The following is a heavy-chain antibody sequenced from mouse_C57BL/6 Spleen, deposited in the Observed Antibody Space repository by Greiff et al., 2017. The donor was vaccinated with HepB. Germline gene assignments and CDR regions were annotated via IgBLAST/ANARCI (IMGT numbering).Heavy chain of an antibody. CDR3: TRSGWDGSY. J-gene: IGHJ3*01. V-gene: IGHV1-15*01. D-gene: IGHD4-1*01. CDR2: IDPETGGT. CDR1: GYTFTDYE. Sequence: VQLVESGAELVRPGASVTLSCKASGYTFTDYEMHWVKQTPVHGLEWIGAIDPETGGTAYNQKFKGKAILTADKSSSTAYMVLRSLTSEDSAVYYCTRSGWDGSYWGQGTLVTVSA.